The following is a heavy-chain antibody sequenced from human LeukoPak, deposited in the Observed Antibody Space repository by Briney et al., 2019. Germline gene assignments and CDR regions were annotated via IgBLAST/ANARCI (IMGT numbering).Heavy chain of an antibody. J-gene: IGHJ1*01. CDR1: GYTFTTYS. CDR3: ATATQPRGYFLH. CDR2: ISVNNGGT. V-gene: IGHV1-18*01. D-gene: IGHD2-2*01. Sequence: ASVKVSCKASGYTFTTYSLAWVRQAPGQSLEWMGWISVNNGGTNYAQSFQDRVTLTRDTSTNTAYLELRSLRSDNTAIIYCATATQPRGYFLHWGQGTLVTVSS.